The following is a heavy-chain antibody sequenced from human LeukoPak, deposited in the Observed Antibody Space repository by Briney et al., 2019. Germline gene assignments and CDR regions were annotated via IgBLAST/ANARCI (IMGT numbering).Heavy chain of an antibody. Sequence: GGSLRLSCVASGFTFRDYWMTWVRQAPGKGLECVANIKYDGSDKYYVDSVKGRFTISRENAKNSVYLQMNSLRVEDTAVYYCARRNLFDYWGQGTVVTVSS. J-gene: IGHJ4*02. V-gene: IGHV3-7*01. CDR3: ARRNLFDY. CDR1: GFTFRDYW. D-gene: IGHD1-14*01. CDR2: IKYDGSDK.